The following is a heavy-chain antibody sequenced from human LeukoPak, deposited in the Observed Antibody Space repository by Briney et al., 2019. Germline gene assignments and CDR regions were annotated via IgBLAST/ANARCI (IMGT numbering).Heavy chain of an antibody. CDR2: ISYDGTNT. J-gene: IGHJ4*02. Sequence: GGSLRLSCAASGFTFSSYAMHWVRQAPGKGLEWVAVISYDGTNTDYADSVKGRFTISRDNSKNALYLQMNSLRAEDTAVYYCARCRDYDFWSGSAVDYCGQGTLVTVSS. V-gene: IGHV3-30-3*01. CDR3: ARCRDYDFWSGSAVDY. CDR1: GFTFSSYA. D-gene: IGHD3-3*01.